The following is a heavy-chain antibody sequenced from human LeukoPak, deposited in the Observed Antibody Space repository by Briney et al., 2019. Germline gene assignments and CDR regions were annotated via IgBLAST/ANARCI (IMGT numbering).Heavy chain of an antibody. V-gene: IGHV3-30*04. CDR2: ISHDATE. CDR1: GFTIIGYA. Sequence: PGGSLRLSCAASGFTIIGYAMYWVRQAPGKGLEFVASISHDATERYRESVKGRFTISRDTSKNTVYLQMSTLRAEDSALYYCTRTGLGYRLGNGLDAWGQGTQVTVSS. J-gene: IGHJ4*02. D-gene: IGHD5-18*01. CDR3: TRTGLGYRLGNGLDA.